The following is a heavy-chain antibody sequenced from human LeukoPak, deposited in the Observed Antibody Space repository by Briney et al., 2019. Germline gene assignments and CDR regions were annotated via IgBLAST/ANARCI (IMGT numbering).Heavy chain of an antibody. CDR2: ISAYNGNT. Sequence: ASVKVSCKASGYTFTSYGISWVRQAPGQGLEWMGWISAYNGNTNYAQKLQGRVTMSTDTSTSTAYMELRSLRSDDTAVYYCARVYYYGSGSSRRKNYYYYYYMDVWGKGTTVTISS. V-gene: IGHV1-18*01. CDR1: GYTFTSYG. D-gene: IGHD3-10*01. CDR3: ARVYYYGSGSSRRKNYYYYYYMDV. J-gene: IGHJ6*03.